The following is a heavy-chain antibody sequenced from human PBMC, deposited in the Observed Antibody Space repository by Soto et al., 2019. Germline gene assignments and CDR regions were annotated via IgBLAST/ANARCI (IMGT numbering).Heavy chain of an antibody. CDR1: GGTFSSYA. V-gene: IGHV1-69*06. J-gene: IGHJ6*02. D-gene: IGHD3-10*01. Sequence: GASVKVSCKASGGTFSSYASSWVRQAPGQGLEWMGGIIPIFGTANYAQKFQGRVTITADKSTSTAYMELSSLRSEDTAVYYCAREVPQFALGMDVWGQGTTVTVSS. CDR2: IIPIFGTA. CDR3: AREVPQFALGMDV.